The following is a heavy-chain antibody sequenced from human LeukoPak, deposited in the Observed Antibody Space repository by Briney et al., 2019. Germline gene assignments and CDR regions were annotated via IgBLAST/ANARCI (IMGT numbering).Heavy chain of an antibody. D-gene: IGHD6-19*01. CDR1: GGTFSSYA. V-gene: IGHV1-69*13. Sequence: ASVKVSCKASGGTFSSYAISWVRQAPGQGLEWMGGIIPIFGTANYAQKFQGRVTITADESTSTAYMELSSLRSEDTAVYYCARGYSSGFVYFDYWGQGTLVTVSS. CDR2: IIPIFGTA. CDR3: ARGYSSGFVYFDY. J-gene: IGHJ4*02.